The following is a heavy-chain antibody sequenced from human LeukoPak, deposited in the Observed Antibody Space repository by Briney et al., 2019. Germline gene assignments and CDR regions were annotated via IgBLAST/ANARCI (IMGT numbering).Heavy chain of an antibody. Sequence: GASVKVSCKASGYTFTSYGISWVRQAPGQGLEWMGWISAYNGNTNYAQKLQGRVTMTTDTSTSTAYMELRSLRSDDTAVYYCARQPEMYSSSWHGGWFDPWGQGTLVTVSS. CDR2: ISAYNGNT. D-gene: IGHD6-13*01. CDR3: ARQPEMYSSSWHGGWFDP. V-gene: IGHV1-18*01. CDR1: GYTFTSYG. J-gene: IGHJ5*02.